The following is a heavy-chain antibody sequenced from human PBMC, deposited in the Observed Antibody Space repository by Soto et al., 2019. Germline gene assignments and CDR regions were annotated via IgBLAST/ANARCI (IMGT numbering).Heavy chain of an antibody. Sequence: GESLKISCEGSGYNCATYCIGWVLQMPGKGLEWMGIIYPGDSDTKYSPSFQGQVTFSADKSINTAYLQWSSLEASDTAIYYCARLTGLPNYHSMDVWGQGTTVTVSS. CDR2: IYPGDSDT. V-gene: IGHV5-51*01. CDR1: GYNCATYC. J-gene: IGHJ6*02. D-gene: IGHD3-9*01. CDR3: ARLTGLPNYHSMDV.